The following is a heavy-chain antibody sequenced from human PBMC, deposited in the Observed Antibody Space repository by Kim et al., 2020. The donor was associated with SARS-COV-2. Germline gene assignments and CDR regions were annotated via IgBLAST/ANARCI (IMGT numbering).Heavy chain of an antibody. CDR1: GGTFSSYA. CDR2: IIPIFGTA. CDR3: ARPADNRNDVDGWFDP. Sequence: SVKVSCKASGGTFSSYAISWVRQAPGQGLEWMGGIIPIFGTANYAQKFQGRVTITADESTSTAYMELSSLRSEDTAVYYCARPADNRNDVDGWFDPWGQGTLVTVSS. J-gene: IGHJ5*02. V-gene: IGHV1-69*13. D-gene: IGHD1-20*01.